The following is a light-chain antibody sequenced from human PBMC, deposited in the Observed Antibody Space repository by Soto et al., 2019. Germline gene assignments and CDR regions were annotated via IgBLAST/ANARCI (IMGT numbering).Light chain of an antibody. CDR2: EVT. J-gene: IGLJ3*02. CDR3: SSYTSRSTRV. CDR1: SSDIGGFNY. V-gene: IGLV2-14*01. Sequence: QSALTQPASVSGSPGQSITISCTGTSSDIGGFNYVSWYQQHPGTAPKLLIYEVTNRPSGVSNRFSGSKSGNTASLTISGLQAEDEADYYCSSYTSRSTRVFGGGTKLTV.